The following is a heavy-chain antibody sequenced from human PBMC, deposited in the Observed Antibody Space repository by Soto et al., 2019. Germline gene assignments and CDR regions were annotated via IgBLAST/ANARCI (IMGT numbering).Heavy chain of an antibody. V-gene: IGHV1-18*01. CDR3: AREPPETPPDY. J-gene: IGHJ4*02. CDR1: GYTFSDYG. CDR2: ISSKNGNT. Sequence: QVQLVQSGADVKKPGASVKVSCKASGYTFSDYGVSWVRQAPGQGLEWMGWISSKNGNTNFAQKFRGRVTMTTDPSPSTVYMELRSLRPDDTAVYYCAREPPETPPDYWGQGTLGTVSS.